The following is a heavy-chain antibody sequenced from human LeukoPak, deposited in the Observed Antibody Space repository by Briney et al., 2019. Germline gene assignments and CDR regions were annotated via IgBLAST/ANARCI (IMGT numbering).Heavy chain of an antibody. Sequence: GGSLRLSCSGSGFTFRSHRMRWVRQAPGKGLEWVSAISGSGGSKYYADPVKGRFTSSRDNSKNTLDLQMNTLRAEDTAVYYCAKDNLNLSGDYGLVFDYWGEGTLVTVSS. CDR2: ISGSGGSK. J-gene: IGHJ4*02. CDR3: AKDNLNLSGDYGLVFDY. D-gene: IGHD4-17*01. V-gene: IGHV3-23*01. CDR1: GFTFRSHR.